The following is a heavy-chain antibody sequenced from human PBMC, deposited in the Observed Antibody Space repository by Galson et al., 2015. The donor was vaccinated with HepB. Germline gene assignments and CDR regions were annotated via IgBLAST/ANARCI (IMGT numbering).Heavy chain of an antibody. CDR3: ARDRGGVRLAAAGPVGYYYYYYMDV. Sequence: SVKVSCKASGGTFSSYAISWVRQAPGQGLEWMGGIIPIFGTANYAQKFQGRVTITADESTSTAYMELSSLRSEDTAVYYCARDRGGVRLAAAGPVGYYYYYYMDVWGKGTTVTVSS. CDR1: GGTFSSYA. D-gene: IGHD6-13*01. J-gene: IGHJ6*03. CDR2: IIPIFGTA. V-gene: IGHV1-69*13.